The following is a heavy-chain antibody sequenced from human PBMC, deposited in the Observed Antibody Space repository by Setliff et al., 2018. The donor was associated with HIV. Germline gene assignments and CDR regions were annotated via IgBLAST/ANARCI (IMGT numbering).Heavy chain of an antibody. V-gene: IGHV4-34*01. Sequence: SETLSLTCAVYGGSFSAYYWSWIRKTPGKGLEWIGEINHSGGTNYNPSLKSRVTMSVDTSKNQISLKLSSVTAADTAVFYWARGGYSYGFGRHRAYFQYWGQGTQVTVSS. CDR1: GGSFSAYY. CDR2: INHSGGT. J-gene: IGHJ1*01. D-gene: IGHD5-18*01. CDR3: ARGGYSYGFGRHRAYFQY.